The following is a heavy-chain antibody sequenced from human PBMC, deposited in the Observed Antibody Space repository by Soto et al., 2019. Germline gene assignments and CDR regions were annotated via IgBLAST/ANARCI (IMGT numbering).Heavy chain of an antibody. D-gene: IGHD3-16*01. CDR3: ASPLWRDDYNWGYFDL. Sequence: QVQLVESGGGVVQPGRSLRLSCAASGFTFSSYAMHWVRQVPGKGLEWVAVISYDGSNKYYADSVKGRFTIARDNSKNTLYLQMNSLRAEDTAVYYCASPLWRDDYNWGYFDLWGRGTLGTVSS. V-gene: IGHV3-30-3*01. J-gene: IGHJ2*01. CDR1: GFTFSSYA. CDR2: ISYDGSNK.